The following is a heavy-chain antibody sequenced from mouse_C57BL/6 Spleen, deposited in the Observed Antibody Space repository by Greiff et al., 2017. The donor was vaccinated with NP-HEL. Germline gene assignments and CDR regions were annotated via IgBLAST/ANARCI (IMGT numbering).Heavy chain of an antibody. Sequence: EVKLQESGPGLVKPSQSLSLTCSVTGYSITSGYYWNWIRQFPGNKLEWMGYISYDGSNNYNPSLKNRISITRDTSKNQFFLKLNSVTTEDTATYYCAREGDYGSSYVDYAMDYWGQGTSVTVSS. CDR1: GYSITSGYY. D-gene: IGHD1-1*01. CDR2: ISYDGSN. J-gene: IGHJ4*01. V-gene: IGHV3-6*01. CDR3: AREGDYGSSYVDYAMDY.